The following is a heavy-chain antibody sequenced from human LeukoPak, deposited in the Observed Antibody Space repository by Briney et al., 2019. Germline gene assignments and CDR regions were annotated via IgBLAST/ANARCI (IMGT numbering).Heavy chain of an antibody. CDR1: GFSFSTYA. Sequence: GGSLRLSCAASGFSFSTYAMHWVRQAPGKGLEWVAVISYDGSNKYYADSVKGRFTISRDNSKNTLYLQMNSLRAEDMAVYYCARDKDGYNLADAFDIWGQGTMVTVSS. D-gene: IGHD5-24*01. CDR2: ISYDGSNK. J-gene: IGHJ3*02. V-gene: IGHV3-30-3*01. CDR3: ARDKDGYNLADAFDI.